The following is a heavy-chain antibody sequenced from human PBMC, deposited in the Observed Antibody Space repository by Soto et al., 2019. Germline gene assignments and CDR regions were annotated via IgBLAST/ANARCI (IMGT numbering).Heavy chain of an antibody. CDR2: ISYDGSDR. V-gene: IGHV3-30*04. CDR1: GFTFSGYA. D-gene: IGHD3-10*01. Sequence: QVQLVESGGGVVQPGRSLRLSCVASGFTFSGYAMHWVRQAPGKGLEWVAFISYDGSDRYHADSVKGRFTISRDNSNHTLYLKMSSLRSEGTAVYYGAGEGIAGNACDIWGEGTMVTVSS. J-gene: IGHJ3*02. CDR3: AGEGIAGNACDI.